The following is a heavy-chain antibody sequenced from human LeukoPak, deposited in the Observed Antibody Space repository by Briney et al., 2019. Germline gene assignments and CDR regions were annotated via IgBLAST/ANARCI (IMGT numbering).Heavy chain of an antibody. CDR3: AKTGGPWD. CDR2: IYSGGDT. D-gene: IGHD7-27*01. Sequence: PGGSLRPSCAASGFTVSNSFMTWVRQAPGKGLEWVSVIYSGGDTYYTDSVKGRFTISRDSTKNTLFLQMNSLRADDTAVYYCAKTGGPWDWGQGTLVTVSS. J-gene: IGHJ4*02. V-gene: IGHV3-53*01. CDR1: GFTVSNSF.